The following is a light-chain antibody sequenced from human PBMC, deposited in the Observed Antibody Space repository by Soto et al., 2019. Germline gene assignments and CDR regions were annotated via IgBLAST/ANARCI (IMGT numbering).Light chain of an antibody. CDR2: SNN. CDR1: SSNIGGTNY. Sequence: QSVLTQPPSASGTPGQRVFISCSGSSSNIGGTNYAYWYQQLPGAAPKLLMHSNNLRPSGVPERISGSKSGTSASLAISGLRSEDEAVYYCQSYDTGLTGHVLFGGGTKVTVL. V-gene: IGLV1-47*02. CDR3: QSYDTGLTGHVL. J-gene: IGLJ2*01.